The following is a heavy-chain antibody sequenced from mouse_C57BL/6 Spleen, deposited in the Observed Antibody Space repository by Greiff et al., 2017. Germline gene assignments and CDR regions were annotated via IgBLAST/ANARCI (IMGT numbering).Heavy chain of an antibody. J-gene: IGHJ2*01. CDR1: GYTFTTYP. Sequence: VQLQQSGAELVKPGASVKLSCKASGYTFTTYPIEWMKQNHGKSLEWIGNFHPYNDDTKYNEKFKGKATLTVEKSSSTVYLELSILTSEDSAFYYCARKYYGSSHYFDYWGQGTTLTVSS. V-gene: IGHV1-47*01. CDR3: ARKYYGSSHYFDY. D-gene: IGHD1-1*01. CDR2: FHPYNDDT.